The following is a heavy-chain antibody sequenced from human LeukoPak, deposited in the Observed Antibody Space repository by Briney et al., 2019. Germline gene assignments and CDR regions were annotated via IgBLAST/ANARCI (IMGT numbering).Heavy chain of an antibody. D-gene: IGHD6-6*01. Sequence: PGGSLRLSCAASGFTFSTYGMHWVRQAPGKGLEWVALVSYDGSKEYYADSVRGRFTISRDNSKNTVFLQMNSLRAEDTAVYYCVAGLADGPNWGQGTLVTVSS. V-gene: IGHV3-30*03. CDR2: VSYDGSKE. CDR1: GFTFSTYG. CDR3: VAGLADGPN. J-gene: IGHJ4*02.